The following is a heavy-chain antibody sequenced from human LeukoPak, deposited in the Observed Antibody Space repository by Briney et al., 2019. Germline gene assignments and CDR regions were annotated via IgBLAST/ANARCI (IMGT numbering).Heavy chain of an antibody. CDR3: ARDRETYGSGPLDY. Sequence: GRSLRLSCAASGFTFSSYGMHWVRQAPGKGLEWVAVISYDGSNKYYADSVKGRFTISRDNSKNTLYLQMNSLRAEDTAVYYCARDRETYGSGPLDYWGQGTLVTVSS. D-gene: IGHD3-10*01. CDR2: ISYDGSNK. CDR1: GFTFSSYG. J-gene: IGHJ4*02. V-gene: IGHV3-30*19.